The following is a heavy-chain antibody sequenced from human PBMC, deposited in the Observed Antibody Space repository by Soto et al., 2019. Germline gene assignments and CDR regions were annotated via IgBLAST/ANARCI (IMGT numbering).Heavy chain of an antibody. CDR2: ISYDGSNK. J-gene: IGHJ4*02. D-gene: IGHD4-17*01. V-gene: IGHV3-30-3*01. CDR1: GFTFSSYA. CDR3: ARDRYGTSYFDY. Sequence: GGSLRLSCAASGFTFSSYAMHWVRQAPGKGLEWVAVISYDGSNKYYADSVKGRFTISRDNSKNTLYLQMNSLRAEDTAVYYCARDRYGTSYFDYWGQGTLVPVSS.